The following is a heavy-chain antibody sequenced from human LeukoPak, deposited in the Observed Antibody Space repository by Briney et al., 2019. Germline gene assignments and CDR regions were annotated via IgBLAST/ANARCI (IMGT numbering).Heavy chain of an antibody. V-gene: IGHV3-66*01. CDR1: GFTVSSNY. Sequence: GGSLRLSCAASGFTVSSNYMSCVRQAPGKGLEWVSVIYSGGSTYYADSVKGRFTISRDNSKNTLYLQMNSLRAEDTAVYYCARAQGPEYDILTGYSYYGMDVWGQGTTVTVSS. CDR2: IYSGGST. CDR3: ARAQGPEYDILTGYSYYGMDV. J-gene: IGHJ6*02. D-gene: IGHD3-9*01.